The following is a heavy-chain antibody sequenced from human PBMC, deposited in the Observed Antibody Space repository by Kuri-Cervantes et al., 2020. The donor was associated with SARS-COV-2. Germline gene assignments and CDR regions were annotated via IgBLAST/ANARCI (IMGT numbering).Heavy chain of an antibody. CDR2: ISYDGSTK. J-gene: IGHJ6*01. CDR1: GFTFISTA. D-gene: IGHD2-21*01. CDR3: VKDRQGLGYSGMDV. V-gene: IGHV3-30*18. Sequence: GGSLRLSCAASGFTFISTAMHWVRQAPGKGLEWVAVISYDGSTKYCADSVKGRFTISRDNSKDTLSLQMNSLRAEDTALYYCVKDRQGLGYSGMDVWGPGATVTVSS.